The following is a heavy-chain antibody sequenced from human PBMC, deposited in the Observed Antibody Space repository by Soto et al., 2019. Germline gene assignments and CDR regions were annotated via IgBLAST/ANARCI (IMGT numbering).Heavy chain of an antibody. CDR1: GVSISSGNW. J-gene: IGHJ4*02. D-gene: IGHD3-10*01. Sequence: KTSETLSLTCAVSGVSISSGNWWTWVRQSPQRGLEYIGEIFHDGTANYYPSFERRVAISVDTSKNQFSLKLTSVTAADTAIYFCARLVYDTRLNYMYFDLWGQGTLVTVS. CDR3: ARLVYDTRLNYMYFDL. V-gene: IGHV4-4*02. CDR2: IFHDGTA.